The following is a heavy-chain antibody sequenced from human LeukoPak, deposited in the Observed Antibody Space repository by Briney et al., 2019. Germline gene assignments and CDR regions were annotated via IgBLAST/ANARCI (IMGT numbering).Heavy chain of an antibody. V-gene: IGHV3-30*02. CDR1: GFTFSSYG. D-gene: IGHD3-9*01. Sequence: GGSLRLSCAASGFTFSSYGMHWVRQAPGKGLEWVAFIRYDGSNKYYADSVKGRFTISRDNSKNTLYLQMNSLRAEDTAVYYCANDGRLVTAYYFDYWGQGTLVTVSS. J-gene: IGHJ4*02. CDR2: IRYDGSNK. CDR3: ANDGRLVTAYYFDY.